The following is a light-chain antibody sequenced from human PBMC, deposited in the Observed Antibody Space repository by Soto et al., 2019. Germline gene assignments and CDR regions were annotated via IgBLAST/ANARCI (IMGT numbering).Light chain of an antibody. J-gene: IGKJ5*01. CDR2: DAS. CDR1: HTISSW. Sequence: DIQLTQSTSTLSASVGDRVTITCRASHTISSWLAWYQQKPGKAPKLLIYDASSLKSGVPSRFSGSGSGTEFTLTISSLQPDDFATYYCQHYNSYPITFGQGTRLEVK. CDR3: QHYNSYPIT. V-gene: IGKV1-5*01.